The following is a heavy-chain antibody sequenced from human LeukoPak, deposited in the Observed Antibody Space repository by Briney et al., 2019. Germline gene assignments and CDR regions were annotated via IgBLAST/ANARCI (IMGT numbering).Heavy chain of an antibody. J-gene: IGHJ4*02. CDR3: ARVKDSGYDLGLFDY. CDR2: ISSSGSTI. Sequence: GGSLRLSCAASGFTFSSYEMNWVRQAPGKGLEWVSYISSSGSTIYYADSVKGRFTISRDNAKNSLYLQMNSLRAEDTAVYYCARVKDSGYDLGLFDYWGQGTLVTVSS. D-gene: IGHD5-12*01. CDR1: GFTFSSYE. V-gene: IGHV3-48*03.